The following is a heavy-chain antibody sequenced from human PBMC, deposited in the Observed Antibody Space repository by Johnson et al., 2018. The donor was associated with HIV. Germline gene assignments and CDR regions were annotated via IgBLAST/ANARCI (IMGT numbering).Heavy chain of an antibody. CDR1: GFTFSSYG. D-gene: IGHD3-3*01. V-gene: IGHV3-33*08. J-gene: IGHJ3*02. CDR3: ARGISQPYYNFWSGYHYPDAFDI. Sequence: VQLVESGGGVVQPGRSLRLSCAASGFTFSSYGMHWVRQAPGKGLEWVAFIRYDGSNKYYADSVKGRFTISRDNSKNTLYLQMNSLGAGDTAVYYCARGISQPYYNFWSGYHYPDAFDIWGQGTMVTVSS. CDR2: IRYDGSNK.